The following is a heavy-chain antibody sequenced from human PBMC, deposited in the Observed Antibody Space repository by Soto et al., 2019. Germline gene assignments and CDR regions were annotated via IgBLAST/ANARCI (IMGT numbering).Heavy chain of an antibody. V-gene: IGHV3-30*18. CDR3: AKDRMGAGVRGYFGY. Sequence: QVQLVESGGGVVQPGRSLRLSCAASGFTFSSYGMHWVRQAPGKGLEWVAVIIYDGSTKYYADSVKGRFTISRDNSKSTLYLQRNSLRAEDTAVYYCAKDRMGAGVRGYFGYWGQGTLVTVSS. CDR1: GFTFSSYG. J-gene: IGHJ4*02. CDR2: IIYDGSTK. D-gene: IGHD3-10*01.